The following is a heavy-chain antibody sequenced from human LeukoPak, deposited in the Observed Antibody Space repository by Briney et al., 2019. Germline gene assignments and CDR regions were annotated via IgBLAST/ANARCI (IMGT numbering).Heavy chain of an antibody. CDR2: ISTKGETT. CDR3: VRDRSGADYFDY. V-gene: IGHV3-64*03. CDR1: GFTFRSYA. J-gene: IGHJ4*02. Sequence: GGSLRLSCSASGFTFRSYALHWVRQAPGKGLEYVSAISTKGETTYYATLVKGRFTISRDNSKNMVYLQISSLRAEDTAVYYCVRDRSGADYFDYWGQGTLVTVPS.